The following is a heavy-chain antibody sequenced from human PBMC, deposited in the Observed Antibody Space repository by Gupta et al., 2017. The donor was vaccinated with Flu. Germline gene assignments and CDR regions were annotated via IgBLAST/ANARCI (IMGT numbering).Heavy chain of an antibody. CDR2: INPNSGDT. D-gene: IGHD3-22*01. CDR3: ARGSFDSSDFEYFQQ. V-gene: IGHV1-2*04. CDR1: GYTFPGNY. J-gene: IGHJ1*01. Sequence: QVQLMQSGAEMNKPGASVQVSCKASGYTFPGNYIHWVRQAPGEGLEYMGWINPNSGDTNYAQKLQGWVTMTWDTSTSTVYLELSRLRSDDTAVYYCARGSFDSSDFEYFQQWGQGTLVTVSS.